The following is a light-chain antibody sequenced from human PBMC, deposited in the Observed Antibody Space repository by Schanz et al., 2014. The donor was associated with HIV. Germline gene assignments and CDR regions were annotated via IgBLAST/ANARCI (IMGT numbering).Light chain of an antibody. CDR1: HDINKY. Sequence: DIQMTQSPSSLSASVGDRVTITCQASHDINKYLNWYQQKPGKAPNPVIYDASKLETGVPSRFSGSGSGTNFTFTITSLQPDDAATYFCQEYDSAPRTFGQGTKVEIK. CDR3: QEYDSAPRT. CDR2: DAS. V-gene: IGKV1-33*01. J-gene: IGKJ1*01.